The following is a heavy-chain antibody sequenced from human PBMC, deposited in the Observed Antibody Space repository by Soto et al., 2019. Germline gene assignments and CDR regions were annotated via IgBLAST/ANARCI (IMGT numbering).Heavy chain of an antibody. D-gene: IGHD4-4*01. CDR3: ARNSCPTVTTITNYYYYDMDV. V-gene: IGHV3-21*01. CDR2: ISSSSSYI. J-gene: IGHJ6*04. CDR1: GFTFSSYS. Sequence: GSLRLSCAASGFTFSSYSMNWVRQAPGKGLEWVSSISSSSSYIYYADSVKGRFTISRDNAKNSLYPQMNSLRAEDTAVYYCARNSCPTVTTITNYYYYDMDVWGKGTTVTVSS.